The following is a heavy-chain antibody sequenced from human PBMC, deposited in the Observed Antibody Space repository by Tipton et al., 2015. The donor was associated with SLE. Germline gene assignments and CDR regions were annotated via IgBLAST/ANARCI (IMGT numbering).Heavy chain of an antibody. CDR1: GFTFSIYT. J-gene: IGHJ4*02. Sequence: SLRLSCAASGFTFSIYTMHWVRQAPGKGLEWVAIISYDGSNKHYADSVKGRFTISRDNSKNTLYLQMNGLRPEDTAVYYCASQLLHNFDYWGQGSLVTASS. CDR3: ASQLLHNFDY. V-gene: IGHV3-30*04. D-gene: IGHD2-2*01. CDR2: ISYDGSNK.